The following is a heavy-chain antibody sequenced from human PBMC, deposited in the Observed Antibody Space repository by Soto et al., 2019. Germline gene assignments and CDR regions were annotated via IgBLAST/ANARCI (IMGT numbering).Heavy chain of an antibody. Sequence: SVKVSCKASGGTFSSYAISWVRQAPGQGLEWMGGIIPIFGTANYAQKFQGRVTITADESTSTAYMELSSLRSEDTAVYYCARDYDSSGYPRYYFDFWGQGTLVPVSS. CDR3: ARDYDSSGYPRYYFDF. V-gene: IGHV1-69*13. D-gene: IGHD3-22*01. CDR1: GGTFSSYA. J-gene: IGHJ4*02. CDR2: IIPIFGTA.